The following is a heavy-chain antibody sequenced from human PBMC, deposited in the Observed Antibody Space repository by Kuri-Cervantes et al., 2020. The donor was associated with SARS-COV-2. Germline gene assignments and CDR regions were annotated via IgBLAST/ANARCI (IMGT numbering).Heavy chain of an antibody. CDR3: AKASMVRGVFPAAFDY. Sequence: SVKVSCKASGGTFSSYAISWVRQAPGQGLEWMGGIIPIFGTANYAQKFQGRVTITTDESTSTAYMELSSLRSEDTAGYYCAKASMVRGVFPAAFDYWGQGTLVTVSS. J-gene: IGHJ4*02. V-gene: IGHV1-69*05. D-gene: IGHD3-10*01. CDR2: IIPIFGTA. CDR1: GGTFSSYA.